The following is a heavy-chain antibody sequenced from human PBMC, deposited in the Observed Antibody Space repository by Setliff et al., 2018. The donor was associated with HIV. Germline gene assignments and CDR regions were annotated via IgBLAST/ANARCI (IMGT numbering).Heavy chain of an antibody. CDR1: GFSVTDTY. D-gene: IGHD5-18*01. J-gene: IGHJ4*02. CDR3: AKGGYGGAYYVAGY. V-gene: IGHV3-66*02. Sequence: PGGSLRLSCEASGFSVTDTYMGWVRQAPGKGLEWVTVMYKGGKTYYADFVKGRFTIARDDSKNTVSLQMTYLGTGDTATYYCAKGGYGGAYYVAGYWGQGTLVTVSS. CDR2: MYKGGKT.